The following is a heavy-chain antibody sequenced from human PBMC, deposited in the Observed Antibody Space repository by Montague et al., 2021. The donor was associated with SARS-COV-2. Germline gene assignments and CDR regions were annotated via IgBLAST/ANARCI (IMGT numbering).Heavy chain of an antibody. D-gene: IGHD3-16*01. Sequence: CAISGDSVGIKSPSWSWERHTPSLHLHQLPGTYFRPNWNYDYAASVAGRVTVNPDTSKNQVSLELRSVTPEDTAVYYCSRIAFAVIPHWGQGTLVTVPS. CDR1: GDSVGIKSPS. CDR2: TYFRPNWNY. J-gene: IGHJ4*02. CDR3: SRIAFAVIPH. V-gene: IGHV6-1*01.